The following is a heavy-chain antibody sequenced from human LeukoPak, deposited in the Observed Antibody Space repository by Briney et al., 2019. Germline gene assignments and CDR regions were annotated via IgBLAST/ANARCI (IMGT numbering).Heavy chain of an antibody. D-gene: IGHD4-17*01. CDR2: ISGSGGST. CDR3: AKSHGDYYYYYGMDV. Sequence: GGSLRLSCAASGFTFSSYAMSWVRQTPGKGLEWVSAISGSGGSTYHADSVKGRFTISRDNSKNTLYLQMNSLRAEDTAVYYCAKSHGDYYYYYGMDVWGQGTTVTVSS. V-gene: IGHV3-23*01. J-gene: IGHJ6*02. CDR1: GFTFSSYA.